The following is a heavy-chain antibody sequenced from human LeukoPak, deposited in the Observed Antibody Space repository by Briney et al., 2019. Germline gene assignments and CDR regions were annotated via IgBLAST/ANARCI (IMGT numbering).Heavy chain of an antibody. Sequence: GASVKVSCKASGYTFTSYYMHWVRQAPGQGLEWMGIINPSGGSTSYAQKFQGRVTMTRDTSTSTVYMELSSLRSEDTTVYYCARVSEWGDFDYWGQGTLVTVSS. CDR2: INPSGGST. J-gene: IGHJ4*02. CDR1: GYTFTSYY. V-gene: IGHV1-46*03. D-gene: IGHD1-26*01. CDR3: ARVSEWGDFDY.